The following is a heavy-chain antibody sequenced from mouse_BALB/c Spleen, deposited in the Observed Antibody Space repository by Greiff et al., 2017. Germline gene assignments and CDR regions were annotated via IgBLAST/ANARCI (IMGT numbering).Heavy chain of an antibody. Sequence: EVMLVESGGGLVQPGGSLKLSCAASGFTFSSYTMSWVRQTPEKRLEWVAYISNGGGSTYYPDTVKGRFTISRDNAKNTLYLQMSSLKSEDTAMYYCARRGVDYWGQGTSVTVSS. J-gene: IGHJ4*01. V-gene: IGHV5-12-2*01. CDR2: ISNGGGST. CDR3: ARRGVDY. CDR1: GFTFSSYT.